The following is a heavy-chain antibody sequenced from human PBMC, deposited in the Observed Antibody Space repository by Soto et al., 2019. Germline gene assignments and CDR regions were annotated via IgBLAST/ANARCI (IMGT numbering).Heavy chain of an antibody. Sequence: SETLSLTCTVSGGSIRSSSYYWGWIRQPPGKGLEWIGSIYYSGSTYYNPSLKSRVTMSLDTSKNQFSLKLTSVTAVDTAVYYCSRNMDTRSSLPLDIWGQGIMVTFS. J-gene: IGHJ3*02. V-gene: IGHV4-39*07. D-gene: IGHD3-10*01. CDR2: IYYSGST. CDR1: GGSIRSSSYY. CDR3: SRNMDTRSSLPLDI.